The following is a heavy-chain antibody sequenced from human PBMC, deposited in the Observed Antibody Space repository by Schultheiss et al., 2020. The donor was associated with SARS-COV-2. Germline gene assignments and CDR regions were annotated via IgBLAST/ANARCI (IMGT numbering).Heavy chain of an antibody. J-gene: IGHJ3*02. Sequence: SQTLSLTCTVSGGSISSGHYWGWIRQPPGKGLEWIGYIYYSGSTNYNPSLKSRVTISVDTSKNQFSLKLSSVTAADTAVYYCARDGAPNTNAFDIWGQGTMVTVSS. CDR1: GGSISSGHY. V-gene: IGHV4-61*01. CDR3: ARDGAPNTNAFDI. CDR2: IYYSGST. D-gene: IGHD1-26*01.